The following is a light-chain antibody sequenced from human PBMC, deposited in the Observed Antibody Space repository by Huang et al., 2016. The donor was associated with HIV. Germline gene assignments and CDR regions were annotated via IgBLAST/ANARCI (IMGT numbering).Light chain of an antibody. CDR3: QQYNNWPPAT. CDR2: GAS. Sequence: EIVMTQSPATLSVSPGERATLSCRASQSVSSNLAWYQQKPGQAPRLLIYGASTRAPGIPARFSGSGSGKEFTLTISSLQSEDFAVYYCQQYNNWPPATFGPETKVDIK. J-gene: IGKJ3*01. CDR1: QSVSSN. V-gene: IGKV3-15*01.